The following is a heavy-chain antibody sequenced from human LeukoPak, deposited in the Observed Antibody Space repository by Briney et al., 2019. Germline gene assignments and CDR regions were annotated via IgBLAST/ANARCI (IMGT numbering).Heavy chain of an antibody. CDR2: INPSAGST. Sequence: GASVKVSCKASGYTFTSYYMHWVRQAPGQGLEWMGIINPSAGSTSYAEKFQGRVTMTRDTSTSTAYMELSSLRSEDTAMYYCGRAPPAEPRVSFAEYFQHWGQGTLVTVSS. CDR1: GYTFTSYY. J-gene: IGHJ1*01. D-gene: IGHD1-14*01. CDR3: GRAPPAEPRVSFAEYFQH. V-gene: IGHV1-46*01.